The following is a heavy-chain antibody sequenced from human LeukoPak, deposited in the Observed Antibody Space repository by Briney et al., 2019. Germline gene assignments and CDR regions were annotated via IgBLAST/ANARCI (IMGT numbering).Heavy chain of an antibody. CDR1: GFTFSSYS. V-gene: IGHV3-21*04. Sequence: PGGSLRLSCAASGFTFSSYSMNWVRQAPGKGLEWVSSISSSSSYIYYADSVKGRFTISRDNAKNSLYLQMNSLRAEDTAVYYCARGTSNNYYDSSGYYYFPDAFDIWGQGTMVTVSS. CDR2: ISSSSSYI. D-gene: IGHD3-22*01. CDR3: ARGTSNNYYDSSGYYYFPDAFDI. J-gene: IGHJ3*02.